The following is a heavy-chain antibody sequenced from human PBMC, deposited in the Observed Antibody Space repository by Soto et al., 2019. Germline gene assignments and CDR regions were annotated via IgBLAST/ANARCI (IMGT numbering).Heavy chain of an antibody. CDR1: GFTLSGSA. CDR3: TRQGGWKDFDY. V-gene: IGHV3-73*01. Sequence: GGSLRLSCAASGFTLSGSAMHGFRQASGKGLEWVGRIRSKTYNYATTYAASVTGRFTISRDDSNNTAYLQMNGLKTEDTAVYYCTRQGGWKDFDYWGQGTLVTVSS. CDR2: IRSKTYNYAT. J-gene: IGHJ4*02. D-gene: IGHD6-19*01.